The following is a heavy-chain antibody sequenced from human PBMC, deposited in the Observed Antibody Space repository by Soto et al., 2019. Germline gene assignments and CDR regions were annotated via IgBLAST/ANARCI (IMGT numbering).Heavy chain of an antibody. CDR2: IYTSENA. D-gene: IGHD5-18*01. CDR1: GVSISSYY. J-gene: IGHJ4*02. V-gene: IGHV4-4*07. CDR3: ATISYVGGTDY. Sequence: QVQLQESGPGLVKPSETLSLTCTVSGVSISSYYWSWIRQPAGKGLEWIGRIYTSENAHYNPSLKSRVTMSIDTSKNQFSLNLSSVTAADTAVYYCATISYVGGTDYWGLGTRVTVSS.